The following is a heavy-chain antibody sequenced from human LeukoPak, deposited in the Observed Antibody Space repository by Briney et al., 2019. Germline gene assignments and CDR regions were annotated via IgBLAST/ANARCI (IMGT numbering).Heavy chain of an antibody. V-gene: IGHV3-48*02. Sequence: GGSLRLSCAVSGFTFSTYGMSWVRQAPGKGLEWLSYISSSRSTIYYGDSVKGRFTTSRDNAKNSLYLQMNSLRDEDTALYYCARAMYYYDSSGGLGAFDIWGQGTMVTVSS. CDR2: ISSSRSTI. D-gene: IGHD3-22*01. CDR1: GFTFSTYG. CDR3: ARAMYYYDSSGGLGAFDI. J-gene: IGHJ3*02.